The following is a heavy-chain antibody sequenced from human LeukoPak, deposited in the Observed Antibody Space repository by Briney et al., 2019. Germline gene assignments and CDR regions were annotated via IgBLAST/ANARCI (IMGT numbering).Heavy chain of an antibody. CDR2: IIPIFGTA. Sequence: ASVKVSGKASGGTFSSYAISWVRQAPGQGLEWMGGIIPIFGTANYAQKFQGRVTITTDESTSTAYMELSSLRSEDTAVYYCARISVVKGSQDPHWGQGTLVTVSS. J-gene: IGHJ4*02. CDR1: GGTFSSYA. D-gene: IGHD3-22*01. V-gene: IGHV1-69*05. CDR3: ARISVVKGSQDPH.